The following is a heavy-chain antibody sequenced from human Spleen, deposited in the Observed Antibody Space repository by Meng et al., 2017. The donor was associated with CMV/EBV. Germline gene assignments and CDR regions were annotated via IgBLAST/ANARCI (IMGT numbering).Heavy chain of an antibody. CDR2: SRNKANRYTT. CDR3: VRGNNSFDS. D-gene: IGHD1/OR15-1a*01. V-gene: IGHV3-72*01. CDR1: GFIFSDHY. Sequence: GESLKISCAASGFIFSDHYMDWVRQAPGKGLEWVGRSRNKANRYTTEYAASVKGRFTISRDESKNSLYLQMNSQKTEDTAVFYGVRGNNSFDSWGQGTLVTVSS. J-gene: IGHJ4*02.